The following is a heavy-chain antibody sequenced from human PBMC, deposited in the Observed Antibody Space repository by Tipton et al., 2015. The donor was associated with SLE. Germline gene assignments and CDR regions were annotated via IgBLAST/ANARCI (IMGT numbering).Heavy chain of an antibody. V-gene: IGHV4-59*01. CDR2: IYCSGST. CDR3: AREADYAFDI. Sequence: TLSLTCTVSGGSISSYCWSWIRQPPGKGLEWIGYIYCSGSTNYNPSLKSRVTISVDTSKNQFSLKLSSVTAADTAVYYCAREADYAFDIWGQGTMVTVSS. D-gene: IGHD2-21*01. J-gene: IGHJ3*02. CDR1: GGSISSYC.